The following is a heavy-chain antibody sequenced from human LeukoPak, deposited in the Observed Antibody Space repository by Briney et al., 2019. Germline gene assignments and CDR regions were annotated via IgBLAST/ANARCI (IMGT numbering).Heavy chain of an antibody. D-gene: IGHD3-22*01. CDR1: GGTFSSYA. CDR2: IIPIFGTA. J-gene: IGHJ4*02. V-gene: IGHV1-69*05. Sequence: SVKVSCKASGGTFSSYAISWVRQAPGQGLEWMGGIIPIFGTANYPKKFQGKVTITTDESTSTAYMELSSLRSEDTAVYYCAREENYDSSGYYYVGYFDYWGQGTLVTVSS. CDR3: AREENYDSSGYYYVGYFDY.